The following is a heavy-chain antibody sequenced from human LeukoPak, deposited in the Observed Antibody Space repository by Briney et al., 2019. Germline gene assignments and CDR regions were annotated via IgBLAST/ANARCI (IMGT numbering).Heavy chain of an antibody. CDR1: GFTFSSYS. CDR2: ISSSSSTI. D-gene: IGHD1-26*01. V-gene: IGHV3-48*01. CDR3: AKRYSGSLRTNYFGY. J-gene: IGHJ4*02. Sequence: PGGSLRLSCAASGFTFSSYSTNWVRQAPGKGLEWVSYISSSSSTIYYADSVKGRFTISRDNSKNTLYLQLNTLRADDTAVYYCAKRYSGSLRTNYFGYWGQGTLVTVSS.